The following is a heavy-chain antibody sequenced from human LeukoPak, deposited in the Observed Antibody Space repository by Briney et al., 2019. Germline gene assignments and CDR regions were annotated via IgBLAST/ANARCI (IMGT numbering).Heavy chain of an antibody. CDR2: ISSGTSYI. CDR3: ARDPTSSWETAFDI. CDR1: GFTFSNYT. V-gene: IGHV3-21*01. J-gene: IGHJ3*02. Sequence: LGGSLRLSCVGSGFTFSNYTMNWVRQAPGKGLEWVSSISSGTSYIYYADSVKGRFTISRDNAKNSLYLQMNSLRAEDTAVYYCARDPTSSWETAFDIWGQGTMVTVSS. D-gene: IGHD1-26*01.